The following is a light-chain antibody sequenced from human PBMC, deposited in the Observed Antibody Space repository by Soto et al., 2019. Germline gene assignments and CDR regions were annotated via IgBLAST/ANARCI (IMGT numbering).Light chain of an antibody. CDR1: QNIDIY. V-gene: IGKV3-15*01. CDR2: RAS. CDR3: PKYHHWPPIT. J-gene: IGKJ5*01. Sequence: VLAQSPGTRSLSPGGRATLSCRASQNIDIYLVWYQQKPGQAPRLLIFRASTRATGIPPRFSGSGSGTEFTLNISSLHSEDIGVYYCPKYHHWPPITFGQGTRLEI.